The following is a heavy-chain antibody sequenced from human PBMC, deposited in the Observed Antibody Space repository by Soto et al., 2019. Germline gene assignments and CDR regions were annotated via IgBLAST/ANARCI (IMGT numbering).Heavy chain of an antibody. V-gene: IGHV2-5*01. CDR3: AHQYYDFWSGYGPVDY. Sequence: GPTLVNTTQTLTLTCTFSGFSLSTSGVGVGWIRKPPGKALEWLAVIYWNDDKRYSPSLKSRLTITKDTSKNQVVLTMTNMDPVDTATYYCAHQYYDFWSGYGPVDYWGQGTLVTVAS. CDR2: IYWNDDK. D-gene: IGHD3-3*01. J-gene: IGHJ4*02. CDR1: GFSLSTSGVG.